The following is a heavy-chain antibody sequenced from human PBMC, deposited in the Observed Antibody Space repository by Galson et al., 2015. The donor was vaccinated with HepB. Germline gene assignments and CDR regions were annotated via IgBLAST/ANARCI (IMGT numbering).Heavy chain of an antibody. Sequence: SLRLSCAVSGFTVTSDYMNWVRQAPGGGLQWVSVLNGDNSAYYADSVKGRFTISRDNSRNTLYLQMNSLRPEDTAVYYCAKGLGYCDGGKCPPWGQGTLVTGSS. V-gene: IGHV3-66*01. CDR1: GFTVTSDY. CDR2: LNGDNSA. D-gene: IGHD2-15*01. J-gene: IGHJ5*02. CDR3: AKGLGYCDGGKCPP.